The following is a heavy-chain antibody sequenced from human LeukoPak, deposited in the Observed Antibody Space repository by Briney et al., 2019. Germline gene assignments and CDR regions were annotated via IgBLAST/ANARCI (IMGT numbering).Heavy chain of an antibody. V-gene: IGHV3-7*03. CDR3: ARDLSGGPERDFDY. D-gene: IGHD6-19*01. CDR1: GFTFSSYW. Sequence: GGSLRLSCAASGFTFSSYWMSWVRQAPGKGLEWVANIKQDGSEKYYVDSVKGRFTISRDNAKNSLYLQMNSLRAEDTAVYYCARDLSGGPERDFDYWGQGTLVTVSS. CDR2: IKQDGSEK. J-gene: IGHJ4*02.